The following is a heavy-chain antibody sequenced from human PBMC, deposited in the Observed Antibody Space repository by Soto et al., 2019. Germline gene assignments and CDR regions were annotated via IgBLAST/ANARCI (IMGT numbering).Heavy chain of an antibody. V-gene: IGHV1-46*01. CDR1: GYTFTSYY. Sequence: QVQLVQSGAEVKKPWASVKLSCKASGYTFTSYYIHCVRQAPGQGLEWMAIINPNGGSTNYAQKFQGRVTVTRDTSTSTVYMELTSLRSEDTAVYYCARNLATGAYWGQGTLVTVSS. D-gene: IGHD6-13*01. CDR2: INPNGGST. J-gene: IGHJ4*02. CDR3: ARNLATGAY.